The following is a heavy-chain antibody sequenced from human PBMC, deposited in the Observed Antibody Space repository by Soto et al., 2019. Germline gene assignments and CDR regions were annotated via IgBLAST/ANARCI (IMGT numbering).Heavy chain of an antibody. Sequence: SVKVSCKASGFTVTSSAMQWVRQARGQRLEWIGWIVVGSGNTNYAQKFQERVSITRDMSTRTAYMELSSLRSEDTAVYYCAAGVTYDGNFDIWGQGTMVTVSS. D-gene: IGHD5-12*01. J-gene: IGHJ3*02. CDR1: GFTVTSSA. CDR3: AAGVTYDGNFDI. V-gene: IGHV1-58*02. CDR2: IVVGSGNT.